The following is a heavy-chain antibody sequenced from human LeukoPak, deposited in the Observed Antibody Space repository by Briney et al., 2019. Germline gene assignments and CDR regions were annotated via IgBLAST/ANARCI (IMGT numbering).Heavy chain of an antibody. CDR2: IYYSGST. D-gene: IGHD2-2*01. CDR1: GGSISSYY. J-gene: IGHJ4*01. CDR3: VIAFSSTSCAYYFVY. Sequence: SETLSLTCTVSGGSISSYYWSWIRQPPGKGQVWIGYIYYSGSTNYNPSLKSPVTISVDTSKHQFSLKLSSVPASNTGVYSSVIAFSSTSCAYYFVYSGDRAPGTVSS. V-gene: IGHV4-59*01.